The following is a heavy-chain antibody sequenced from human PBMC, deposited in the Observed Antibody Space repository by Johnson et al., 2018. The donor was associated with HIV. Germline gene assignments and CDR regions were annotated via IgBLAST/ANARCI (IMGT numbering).Heavy chain of an antibody. V-gene: IGHV3-33*06. CDR3: AKFRDAFDI. CDR1: GFTFSSYV. J-gene: IGHJ3*02. Sequence: MQLVESGGGVVQPGRSLRLSCAASGFTFSSYVMHWVRQAPGKGLEWVAVIWYDGSNKYYADSVKGRFTISRDNSKNTLYLQMNSLRAEDTAVYYCAKFRDAFDIWGQGTMVTVSS. CDR2: IWYDGSNK.